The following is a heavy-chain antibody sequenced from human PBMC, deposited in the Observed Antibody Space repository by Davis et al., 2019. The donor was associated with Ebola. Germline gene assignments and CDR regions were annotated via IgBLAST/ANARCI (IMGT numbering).Heavy chain of an antibody. J-gene: IGHJ6*02. CDR2: VSSGGSPI. V-gene: IGHV3-48*02. CDR3: ARDHPVRGPNYYYYAMDV. Sequence: GGSLRLSCAASGFTFSTYRMNWVRQAPGKGLEWISYVSSGGSPIYYADSVKGRFTISRDDAKDSLYLQMNSLRDEDTAVYYCARDHPVRGPNYYYYAMDVWGQGTTVTVSS. CDR1: GFTFSTYR.